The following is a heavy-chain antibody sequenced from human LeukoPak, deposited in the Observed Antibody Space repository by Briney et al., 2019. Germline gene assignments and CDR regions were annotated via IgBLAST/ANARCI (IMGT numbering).Heavy chain of an antibody. CDR3: TSGLYYDSWSDLFDY. CDR2: IRRKANGETT. Sequence: GRSLRLSCTASGFTFGDYAMSWVRQAPGKGPEWVGFIRRKANGETTEYAASVKGRFTISRDDSKSIAYLQMNSLKTEDTAAYYCTSGLYYDSWSDLFDYWGQGTLVTVSS. CDR1: GFTFGDYA. D-gene: IGHD3-3*01. V-gene: IGHV3-49*04. J-gene: IGHJ4*02.